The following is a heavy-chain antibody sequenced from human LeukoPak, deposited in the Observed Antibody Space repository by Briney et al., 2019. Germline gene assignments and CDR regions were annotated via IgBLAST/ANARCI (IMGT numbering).Heavy chain of an antibody. D-gene: IGHD2-15*01. CDR2: IYSGGKT. CDR1: GFTVSSNS. J-gene: IGHJ4*02. CDR3: ARRAGEYSHPYDY. Sequence: GGSLRLSCTVSGFTVSSNSWSWVRQAPGKGLEWVSFIYSGGKTHSSDSVKGRFTISRDDSKNTLYLQMSSLRAEDTAIYYCARRAGEYSHPYDYWGQGTLVTVSS. V-gene: IGHV3-53*01.